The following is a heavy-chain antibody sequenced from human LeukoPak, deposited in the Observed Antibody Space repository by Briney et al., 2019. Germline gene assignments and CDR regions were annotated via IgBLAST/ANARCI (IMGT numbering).Heavy chain of an antibody. Sequence: GGSLRLSCAASGFTFDDYAMHWVRQAPGKGLEWVSGISWNSGSIGYADSVKGRFTISRDNAKNSLYLQMNSLRAEDTALYYCAKDIGRYYDSSGFDYWGQGTLVTVSS. CDR2: ISWNSGSI. CDR3: AKDIGRYYDSSGFDY. V-gene: IGHV3-9*01. CDR1: GFTFDDYA. D-gene: IGHD3-22*01. J-gene: IGHJ4*02.